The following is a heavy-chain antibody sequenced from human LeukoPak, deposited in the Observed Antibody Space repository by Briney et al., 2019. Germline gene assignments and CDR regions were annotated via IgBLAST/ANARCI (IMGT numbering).Heavy chain of an antibody. D-gene: IGHD6-19*01. J-gene: IGHJ5*02. CDR3: ARAAGAVSGTNWFDP. Sequence: SETLSLTCTVSGGSIRSSYYYWGWIRQPPGKGLEWIGSIYDSGSTYYNPSLKSRITVSVDTSKNQFSLKLNSVTVADTAVYYCARAAGAVSGTNWFDPWGQGTLVIVSS. CDR1: GGSIRSSYYY. CDR2: IYDSGST. V-gene: IGHV4-39*07.